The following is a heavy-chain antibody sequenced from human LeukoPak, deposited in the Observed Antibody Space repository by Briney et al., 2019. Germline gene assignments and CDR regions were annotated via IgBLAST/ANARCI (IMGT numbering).Heavy chain of an antibody. CDR2: IYYSGST. V-gene: IGHV4-59*12. Sequence: SETLSLTCIVSGGSISSYYWSWIRQPPGKGLEWIGYIYYSGSTNYNPSLKSRVTISVDTSKNQFSLKLSSVTAADTAVYYCARRYSGYARGVGEGYYYYHMDVWGKGTTVTISS. CDR3: ARRYSGYARGVGEGYYYYHMDV. J-gene: IGHJ6*03. CDR1: GGSISSYY. D-gene: IGHD5-12*01.